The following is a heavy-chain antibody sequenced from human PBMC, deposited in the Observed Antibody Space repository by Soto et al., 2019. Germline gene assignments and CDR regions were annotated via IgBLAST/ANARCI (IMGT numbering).Heavy chain of an antibody. V-gene: IGHV1-18*04. CDR3: ARLTYYYDSSGSPFDY. CDR1: GYTFTSYC. Sequence: ASVKVSCKASGYTFTSYCISWVRQAPVQGLEWMGWISAYNGNTNYAQKLQGRVTMTTDTSTSTAYMELRSLRSDDTAVYYCARLTYYYDSSGSPFDYWGQGTLVTVSS. CDR2: ISAYNGNT. J-gene: IGHJ4*02. D-gene: IGHD3-22*01.